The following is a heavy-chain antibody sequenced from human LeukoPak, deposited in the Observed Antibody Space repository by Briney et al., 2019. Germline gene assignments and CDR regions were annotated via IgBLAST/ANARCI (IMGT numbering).Heavy chain of an antibody. J-gene: IGHJ4*02. CDR2: IYSGGST. D-gene: IGHD3-9*01. CDR3: ALGLVTDY. CDR1: GFIVSSNH. Sequence: GGSLRLSCAASGFIVSSNHMSWVRQAPGKGLEWVSVIYSGGSTYYVDSVKGRFTISRDNSKNTLYLQMNSLRVEDTAVYYCALGLVTDYWGQGTLVTVSS. V-gene: IGHV3-66*01.